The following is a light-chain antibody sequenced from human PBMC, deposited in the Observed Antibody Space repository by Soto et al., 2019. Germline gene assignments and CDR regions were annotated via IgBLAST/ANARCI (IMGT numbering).Light chain of an antibody. CDR1: SSNIGAHYY. CDR2: GNS. V-gene: IGLV1-40*01. CDR3: QSYDSSLSGAV. J-gene: IGLJ3*02. Sequence: QSVLTQPPSVSGAPGQRVTISCTVSSSNIGAHYYIHWYQQLPGTAPKLLIYGNSNRPSGVPDRFSGSKSGTSASLAITGLQAEEEADYYCQSYDSSLSGAVFGGGTKLTVL.